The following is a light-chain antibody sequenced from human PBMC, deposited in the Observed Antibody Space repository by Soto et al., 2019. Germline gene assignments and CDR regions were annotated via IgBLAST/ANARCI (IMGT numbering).Light chain of an antibody. V-gene: IGKV3-20*01. CDR1: QSVSNNY. Sequence: NLVTRCPCTXYLAPMERAPPSCRASQSVSNNYLAWYKQKTGKXPXXXIYGAYNRATGIADRFSGSGYGTDLTLTSSRLENDDCAVYYCEQYGTSGTFGQGTQVDI. CDR3: EQYGTSGT. CDR2: GAY. J-gene: IGKJ1*01.